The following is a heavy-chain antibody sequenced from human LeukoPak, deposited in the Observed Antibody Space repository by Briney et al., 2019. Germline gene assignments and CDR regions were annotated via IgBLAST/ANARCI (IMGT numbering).Heavy chain of an antibody. CDR3: ARRDYGDYDAFDM. J-gene: IGHJ3*02. D-gene: IGHD4-17*01. Sequence: SETLSLTCTVSGGSISSYYWSWIRQPPGKGLEWIGYIYYSGSTNYNPSLKSRVTISVDTSKNQCSLKLRSVTAADTAVYYCARRDYGDYDAFDMWGQGTMVTVSS. CDR1: GGSISSYY. CDR2: IYYSGST. V-gene: IGHV4-59*08.